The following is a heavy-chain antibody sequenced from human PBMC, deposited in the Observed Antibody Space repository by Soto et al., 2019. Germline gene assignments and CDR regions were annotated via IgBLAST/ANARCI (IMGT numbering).Heavy chain of an antibody. CDR3: AKDGWNHGWFDH. CDR1: GFKFRDHG. D-gene: IGHD1-1*01. J-gene: IGHJ5*02. CDR2: ISPDGSNE. Sequence: QGQLVESGGGVVQPGRSLRLSCSVSGFKFRDHGMHWVRQAPGKGLEWVAAISPDGSNEFYEDSVKGRFTVARDNSRNILYLHLNNLISEDTSVYYCAKDGWNHGWFDHWGPGTLVIVSS. V-gene: IGHV3-30*18.